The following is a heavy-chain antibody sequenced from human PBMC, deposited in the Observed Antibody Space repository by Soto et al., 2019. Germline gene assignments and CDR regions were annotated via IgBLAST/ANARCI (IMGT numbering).Heavy chain of an antibody. Sequence: SETLSLTCAVYGGSFSGYYWSWIRQPPGKGLEWIGEINHSGSTNYNPSLKSRVTISVDTSKNQFSLKLSSVTAADTAVYYCARVGRGVVVAATDAFDIWRQGTMVTVS. D-gene: IGHD2-15*01. CDR2: INHSGST. CDR3: ARVGRGVVVAATDAFDI. CDR1: GGSFSGYY. V-gene: IGHV4-34*01. J-gene: IGHJ3*02.